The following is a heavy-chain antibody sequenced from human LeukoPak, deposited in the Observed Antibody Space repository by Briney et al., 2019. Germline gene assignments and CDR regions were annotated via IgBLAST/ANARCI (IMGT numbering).Heavy chain of an antibody. J-gene: IGHJ4*02. Sequence: SETLSLTCAVYGGSFSGYYWSWIRQPPGKGLEWIGEINHSGSTNYNPSLKSRVTISVDTSKNQFSLKLSSVTAADTAVYYCARARAGYSYVPLDYYFDYWGQGTLVTVSS. CDR3: ARARAGYSYVPLDYYFDY. CDR2: INHSGST. D-gene: IGHD5-18*01. V-gene: IGHV4-34*01. CDR1: GGSFSGYY.